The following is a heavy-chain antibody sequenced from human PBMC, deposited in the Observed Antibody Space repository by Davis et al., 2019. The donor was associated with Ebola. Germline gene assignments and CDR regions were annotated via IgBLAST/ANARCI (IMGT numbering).Heavy chain of an antibody. D-gene: IGHD2-21*02. CDR3: AKREVTVTAGLYYFDY. J-gene: IGHJ4*02. Sequence: GGSLRLSCAASGFTFSSYAMSWVRQAPGKGLEWVSAISGSGGSTYYADSVRGRFTISRDNSKDMLYLEMNSLRADDTAIYYCAKREVTVTAGLYYFDYWGQGTLVTVSS. CDR1: GFTFSSYA. V-gene: IGHV3-23*01. CDR2: ISGSGGST.